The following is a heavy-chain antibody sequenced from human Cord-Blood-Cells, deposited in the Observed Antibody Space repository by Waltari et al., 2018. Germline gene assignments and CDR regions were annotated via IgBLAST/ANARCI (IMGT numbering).Heavy chain of an antibody. J-gene: IGHJ4*02. Sequence: QVQLQQWGAGLLKPSETLSLTCAVYGGSFSGYYWSWIRQPPGKGLEWSGEINHSGSTNYNPSLKSRVTISVDTSKNQFSLKLSSVTAADTAVYYCARGYKTGDTDYCGQGTLVTVSS. CDR3: ARGYKTGDTDY. CDR2: INHSGST. D-gene: IGHD7-27*01. CDR1: GGSFSGYY. V-gene: IGHV4-34*01.